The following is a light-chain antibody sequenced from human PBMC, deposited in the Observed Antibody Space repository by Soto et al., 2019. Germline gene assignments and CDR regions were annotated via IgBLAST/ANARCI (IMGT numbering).Light chain of an antibody. CDR2: AIS. CDR3: QQHSNSPWT. J-gene: IGKJ1*01. V-gene: IGKV3D-20*02. CDR1: QSVTSNY. Sequence: EIVLTQSPGTLSLSPGESAPLSCRASQSVTSNYLVWYRQKPGQAPRLLIYAISSRAAGIPDRFNGSGSGTDFTLTITRLEPEDSAVYYCQQHSNSPWTFGQGTRVEV.